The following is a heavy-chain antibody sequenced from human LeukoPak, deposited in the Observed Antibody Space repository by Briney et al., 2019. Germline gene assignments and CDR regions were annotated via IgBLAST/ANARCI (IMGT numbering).Heavy chain of an antibody. CDR2: IHHRGST. CDR1: GASISGSDW. D-gene: IGHD5-18*01. V-gene: IGHV4-4*02. CDR3: ARGGAGIQLWFDY. J-gene: IGHJ4*02. Sequence: SETLSLTCAVSGASISGSDWWSWVRQPPGKGLEWIGEIHHRGSTNYNPSLKSRVTISVDKSNNQFSLKVRSVTAADTAVYYCARGGAGIQLWFDYWGQGTLVTVSS.